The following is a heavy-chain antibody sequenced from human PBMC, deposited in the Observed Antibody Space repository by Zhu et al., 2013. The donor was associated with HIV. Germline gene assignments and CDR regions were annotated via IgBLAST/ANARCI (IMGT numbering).Heavy chain of an antibody. CDR1: GGSFSGYY. CDR3: ARRYGKGYYYYYMDV. J-gene: IGHJ6*03. D-gene: IGHD4-17*01. Sequence: VQLQQWGAGLLKPSETLSLTCAVYGGSFSGYYWSWIRQPPGKGLEWIGEINHSGSTNYNPSLKSRVTISVDTSKNQFSLKLSSVTAADTAVYYCARRYGKGYYYYYMDVWGKGTTGHRLL. CDR2: INHSGST. V-gene: IGHV4-34*01.